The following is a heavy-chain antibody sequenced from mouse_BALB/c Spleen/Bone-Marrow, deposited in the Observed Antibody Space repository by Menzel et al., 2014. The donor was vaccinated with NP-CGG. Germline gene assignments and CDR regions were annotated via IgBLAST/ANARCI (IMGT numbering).Heavy chain of an antibody. CDR2: IDPANGNT. V-gene: IGHV14-3*02. CDR1: GFNIKDTY. J-gene: IGHJ2*01. CDR3: ASYVYGYYFDY. Sequence: EVQLQQSGAELVKSGASVKLSCTASGFNIKDTYMHWVKQRPEQGLEWIGRIDPANGNTKYDPKFQGKATITADTSSNTAYLKLSRLTSEDTGVYYCASYVYGYYFDYWGQGATLTISS. D-gene: IGHD2-2*01.